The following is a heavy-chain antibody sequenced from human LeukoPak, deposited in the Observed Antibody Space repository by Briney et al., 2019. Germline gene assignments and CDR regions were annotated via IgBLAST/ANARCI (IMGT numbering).Heavy chain of an antibody. CDR2: IYHSGST. Sequence: SQTLSLTCTVSGGSISSGGYYWSWIRQPPGKGLEWIGYIYHSGSTYYNPSLKSRVTISVDRSTNQFSLKLSSVTAADTAVYYCAREGSVRDYSSSSSMIFDIWGQGTMVTVSS. D-gene: IGHD6-6*01. CDR3: AREGSVRDYSSSSSMIFDI. V-gene: IGHV4-30-2*01. J-gene: IGHJ3*02. CDR1: GGSISSGGYY.